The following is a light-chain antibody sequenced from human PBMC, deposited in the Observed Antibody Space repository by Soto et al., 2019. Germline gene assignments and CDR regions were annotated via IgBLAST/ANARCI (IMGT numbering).Light chain of an antibody. CDR2: VKSDGSH. J-gene: IGLJ2*01. V-gene: IGLV4-69*01. Sequence: QAVVTQSPSASASLGASVKLTCTLSSGHSSYSIAWHQQQPEKGPRYLMRVKSDGSHNKGDGIPDRFSGSSSGAERYLTISSLQSEDEADYYCQTWGTGIVVFGGGTKLTVL. CDR3: QTWGTGIVV. CDR1: SGHSSYS.